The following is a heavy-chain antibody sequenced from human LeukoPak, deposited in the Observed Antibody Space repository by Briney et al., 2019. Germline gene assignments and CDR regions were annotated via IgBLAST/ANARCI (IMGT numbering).Heavy chain of an antibody. D-gene: IGHD3-22*01. CDR1: GGTFSSYA. CDR3: ARDLNYYDSSGSPPL. Sequence: ASVKVSCKASGGTFSSYAISWVRQAPGQGLEWMGGIIPIFGTANYAQKFQGRVTITADESTSTAYMEPSSLRSEDTAVYYCARDLNYYDSSGSPPLWGQGTLVTVSS. V-gene: IGHV1-69*13. CDR2: IIPIFGTA. J-gene: IGHJ4*02.